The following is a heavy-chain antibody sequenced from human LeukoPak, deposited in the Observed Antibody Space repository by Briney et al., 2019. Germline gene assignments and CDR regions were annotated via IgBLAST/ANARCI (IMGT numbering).Heavy chain of an antibody. Sequence: KASETLSLTCTVSGAPMSNHYWSWIRQPPGKGLEWIGYIYDSETTNYNPSLKSRVSMSVDTSKNQFFLNLSSVTAADTALYYCASRPSGSTWYGVFDYWSRGTLVTVSS. J-gene: IGHJ4*02. CDR2: IYDSETT. CDR3: ASRPSGSTWYGVFDY. D-gene: IGHD6-13*01. V-gene: IGHV4-59*11. CDR1: GAPMSNHY.